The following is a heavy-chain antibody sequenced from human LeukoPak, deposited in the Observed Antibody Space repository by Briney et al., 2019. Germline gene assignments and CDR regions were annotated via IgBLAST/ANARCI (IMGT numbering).Heavy chain of an antibody. CDR1: GLIFSTYG. CDR2: IANDGSNK. D-gene: IGHD5-18*01. V-gene: IGHV3-30*18. CDR3: AKGRRRVSYVHYFVS. Sequence: GGSLRLSCAASGLIFSTYGMHWVRQAPGKGLEWVAVIANDGSNKYYGESVKGRFTISRDNSNNTLYLHMNSLRPEDTAVYFCAKGRRRVSYVHYFVSWGQGVLVTVSS. J-gene: IGHJ4*02.